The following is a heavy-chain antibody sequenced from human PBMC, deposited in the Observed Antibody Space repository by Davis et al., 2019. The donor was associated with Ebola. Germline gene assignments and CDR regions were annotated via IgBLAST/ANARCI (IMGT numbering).Heavy chain of an antibody. J-gene: IGHJ4*02. CDR1: GDSISSPNW. D-gene: IGHD3-22*01. Sequence: SETLSLTCAVSGDSISSPNWWSWVRQPPGKGLEWVGDISQSGERNYNPSLKSRVTISVDKSKNQFSLKLNSVTAADTAVYYCARVGYYDSSGFYWGQGTLVTVSS. V-gene: IGHV4-4*02. CDR3: ARVGYYDSSGFY. CDR2: ISQSGER.